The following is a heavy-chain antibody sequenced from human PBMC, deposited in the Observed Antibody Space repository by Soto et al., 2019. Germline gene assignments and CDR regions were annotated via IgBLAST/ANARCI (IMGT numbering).Heavy chain of an antibody. V-gene: IGHV3-30*18. J-gene: IGHJ1*01. D-gene: IGHD4-17*01. CDR2: ISYDGSNK. Sequence: SLRNSLAASGSTFSGYGMHWVRQAPGKGLEWVAVISYDGSNKYYADSVKGRFTISRDNSKNTLYLQMNSLRAEDTAVYYCAKGSGDPGYFQHWGQATLVIVSS. CDR1: GSTFSGYG. CDR3: AKGSGDPGYFQH.